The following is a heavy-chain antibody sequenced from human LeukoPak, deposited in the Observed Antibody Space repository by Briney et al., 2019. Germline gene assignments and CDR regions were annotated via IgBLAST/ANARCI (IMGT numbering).Heavy chain of an antibody. CDR2: IKQDGSEE. CDR1: GFSFSIYW. D-gene: IGHD4-17*01. V-gene: IGHV3-7*01. Sequence: GGSLRLSCAASGFSFSIYWMTWVRQAPGKGLEWVANIKQDGSEEYYVDSVKGRFTISRDNAKNSLFLQMNSLRAEDTAVYYCARDVGDYGDYEGVGYWGQGTLVTVSS. J-gene: IGHJ4*02. CDR3: ARDVGDYGDYEGVGY.